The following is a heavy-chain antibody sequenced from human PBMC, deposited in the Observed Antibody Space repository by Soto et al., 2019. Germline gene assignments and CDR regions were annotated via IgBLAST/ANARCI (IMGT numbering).Heavy chain of an antibody. Sequence: GGSLRLSCTASGFTFTYYEMTWVRQAPGKGLEWVSYISESGGATYYADSVKGRFTISRDNARNSLYLQLNSLRAEDTAVYYCARDGYGTPYYYYAMDLWGQGTTVTVS. J-gene: IGHJ6*02. D-gene: IGHD1-7*01. CDR1: GFTFTYYE. V-gene: IGHV3-48*03. CDR3: ARDGYGTPYYYYAMDL. CDR2: ISESGGAT.